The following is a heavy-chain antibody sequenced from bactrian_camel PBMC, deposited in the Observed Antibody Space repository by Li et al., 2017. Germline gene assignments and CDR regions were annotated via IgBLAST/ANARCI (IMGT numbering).Heavy chain of an antibody. CDR2: IFTDSGPT. Sequence: QVQLVESGGGSVQAGGSLRLSCADSGHGYSWYCMAWFRQAAGKEREAVAMIFTDSGPTFYNDAVKGRFTISRDNAKNTLYLQMNSLKTQDTGVYYCGLNGQNPPGAGTQVTVS. V-gene: IGHV3-2*01. CDR1: GHGYSWYC. J-gene: IGHJ4*01.